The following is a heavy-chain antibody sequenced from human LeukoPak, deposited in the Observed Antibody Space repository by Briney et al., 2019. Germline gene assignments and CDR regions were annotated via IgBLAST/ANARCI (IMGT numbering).Heavy chain of an antibody. CDR2: IYYSGST. CDR1: GGSISSYY. CDR3: ARDRGLRSFDY. V-gene: IGHV4-59*01. D-gene: IGHD5-12*01. Sequence: SETLSLTRTVSGGSISSYYWSWIRQPPGKGLEWIGYIYYSGSTNYNPSLKSRVTISVDTSKNQFSLKLSSVTAADTAVYYCARDRGLRSFDYWGQGTLVTVSS. J-gene: IGHJ4*02.